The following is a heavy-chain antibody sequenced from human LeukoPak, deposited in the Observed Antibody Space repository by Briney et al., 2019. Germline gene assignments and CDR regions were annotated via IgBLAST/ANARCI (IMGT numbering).Heavy chain of an antibody. CDR2: IQYSGST. Sequence: PSETLSLTCTVSGGSISSSTYYWGWIRQPPGKGLEWIGSIQYSGSTYYNPSLKSRVTISVDTSKNQFSLKLSSVTAADTAVYCCASLDLMLRYGMDVWGQGTTVTVSS. J-gene: IGHJ6*02. CDR3: ASLDLMLRYGMDV. D-gene: IGHD3-16*01. V-gene: IGHV4-39*01. CDR1: GGSISSSTYY.